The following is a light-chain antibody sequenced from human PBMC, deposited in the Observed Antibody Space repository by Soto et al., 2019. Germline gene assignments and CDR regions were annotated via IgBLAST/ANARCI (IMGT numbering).Light chain of an antibody. CDR3: QHYGSSLSIT. Sequence: EIVLTQSPGTLSLSPGERATLSCRDRQSVSSNYLAWYQQKSGQAPRLPIYGASSRASGIPDRFSGSGSGTDFTLTISRPEPEDFAVYYCQHYGSSLSITFGQGTRLEIK. CDR1: QSVSSNY. V-gene: IGKV3-20*01. J-gene: IGKJ5*01. CDR2: GAS.